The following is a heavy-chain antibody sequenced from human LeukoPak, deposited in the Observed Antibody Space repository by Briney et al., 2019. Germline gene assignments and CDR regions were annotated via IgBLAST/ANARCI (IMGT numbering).Heavy chain of an antibody. Sequence: GRSLRLSCAASGFTFDDYAMVWVRQPPGKGLKWVSGISWNSGSIGYADSVKGRFTISRDNAKNSLYLQMNSLRAEDTALYYCATLGGSGSLKGPLRRNDAFDIWGQGTMVTVSS. CDR1: GFTFDDYA. CDR3: ATLGGSGSLKGPLRRNDAFDI. CDR2: ISWNSGSI. V-gene: IGHV3-9*01. D-gene: IGHD3-10*01. J-gene: IGHJ3*02.